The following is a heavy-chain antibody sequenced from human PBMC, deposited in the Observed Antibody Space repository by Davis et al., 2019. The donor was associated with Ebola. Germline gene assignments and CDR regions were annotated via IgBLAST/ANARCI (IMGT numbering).Heavy chain of an antibody. J-gene: IGHJ4*02. Sequence: AASVTVSCKASGYTFTSYYMHWVRQAPGQGLEWMGIINPSGGSTNYAQKLQGRVTMTTDTSTSTAYMELRSLRSDDTAVYYCARDSFILTGYHRGYFDYWGQGTLVTVSS. CDR3: ARDSFILTGYHRGYFDY. CDR1: GYTFTSYY. CDR2: INPSGGST. V-gene: IGHV1-46*01. D-gene: IGHD3-9*01.